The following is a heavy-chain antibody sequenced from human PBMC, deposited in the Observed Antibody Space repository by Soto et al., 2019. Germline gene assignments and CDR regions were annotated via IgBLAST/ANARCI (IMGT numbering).Heavy chain of an antibody. CDR3: VRDDDGTGHCYFGS. CDR1: GFTFSNYG. CDR2: IWYDGRSK. V-gene: IGHV3-33*01. D-gene: IGHD1-7*01. Sequence: QVQLVESGGGVVQPGSSLRLSCEASGFTFSNYGLHWVRQAPGKGLEWVAVIWYDGRSKYYADSVKGRFTVSRDISKNRVYPQMNGLRVEAAGVYSCVRDDDGTGHCYFGSWGQGTLISVSS. J-gene: IGHJ4*02.